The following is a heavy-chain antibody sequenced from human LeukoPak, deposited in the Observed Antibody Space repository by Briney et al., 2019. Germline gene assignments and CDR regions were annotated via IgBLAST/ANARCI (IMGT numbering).Heavy chain of an antibody. CDR3: ARGNTSAWYPFDY. V-gene: IGHV3-72*01. D-gene: IGHD6-19*01. J-gene: IGHJ4*02. CDR1: GFTFSDHY. CDR2: TGNKANSYST. Sequence: GGSLRVSCAASGFTFSDHYMDWVRQALGKGLEWVGRTGNKANSYSTEYAASVKDRFTISRDDSKNSLFLQMNSLKSEDTAVYYCARGNTSAWYPFDYWGQGTLVTVSS.